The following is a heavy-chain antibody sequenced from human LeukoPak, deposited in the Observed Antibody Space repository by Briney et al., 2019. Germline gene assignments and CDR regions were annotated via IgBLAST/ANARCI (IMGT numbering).Heavy chain of an antibody. J-gene: IGHJ4*02. D-gene: IGHD4-17*01. Sequence: ASVKVSCKASGYSFTTYGISWVRQAPGQGLEWVGWISANNNNTDNVQKLQGRVTMTTDTSTSTAYMELRSLRSDDTAVYYCARATGTTGYYFDYWGQGTLVTVSS. CDR2: ISANNNNT. CDR1: GYSFTTYG. CDR3: ARATGTTGYYFDY. V-gene: IGHV1-18*01.